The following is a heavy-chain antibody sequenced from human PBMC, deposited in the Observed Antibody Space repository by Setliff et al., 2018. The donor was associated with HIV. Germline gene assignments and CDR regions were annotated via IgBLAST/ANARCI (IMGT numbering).Heavy chain of an antibody. CDR3: ARDNGRYFDRGWFDP. V-gene: IGHV3-7*01. CDR2: IKEDGSEK. D-gene: IGHD3-9*01. Sequence: GGSLRLSCAASGFLFHTYWMSWVRQAPGKGLEWVANIKEDGSEKYYVDSVKGRFTISRDNAKNSLYLQMNSLRAEDTAVYYCARDNGRYFDRGWFDPWGQGALVTVSS. J-gene: IGHJ5*02. CDR1: GFLFHTYW.